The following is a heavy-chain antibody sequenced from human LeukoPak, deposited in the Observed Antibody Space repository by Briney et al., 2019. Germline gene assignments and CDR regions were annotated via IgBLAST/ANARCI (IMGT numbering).Heavy chain of an antibody. CDR1: GFTFSSSG. V-gene: IGHV3-30*02. Sequence: GGSLRLSCAASGFTFSSSGMHWVRQAPGKGLEWVAFIRHDGSDKYYADSVKGRFTISRDNSKNTLYLQMNSLRAEDTAVYYCAKDLQYYFDYWGQGTLVTVSS. J-gene: IGHJ4*02. CDR2: IRHDGSDK. CDR3: AKDLQYYFDY.